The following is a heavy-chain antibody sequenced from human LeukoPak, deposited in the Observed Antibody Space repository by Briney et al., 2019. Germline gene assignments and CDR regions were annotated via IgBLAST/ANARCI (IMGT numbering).Heavy chain of an antibody. CDR1: GYTFSDYY. CDR3: ARATIADSSTYYIDY. CDR2: INPNSGGT. J-gene: IGHJ4*02. V-gene: IGHV1-2*02. Sequence: ASVKVSCKASGYTFSDYYMHWGRQAPGQGLEWMGWINPNSGGTNYAQKFQGRVTMTRDMSISTAYMEVSRLTSDDTAVYYCARATIADSSTYYIDYWGLGTLVTVSS. D-gene: IGHD3-22*01.